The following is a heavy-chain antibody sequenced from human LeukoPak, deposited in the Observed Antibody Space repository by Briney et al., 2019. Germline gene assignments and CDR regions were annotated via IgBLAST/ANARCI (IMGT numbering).Heavy chain of an antibody. CDR2: INPNSGGT. CDR1: GYTFTSYG. V-gene: IGHV1-2*02. J-gene: IGHJ3*02. CDR3: ARLGGTTVPDNAFDI. D-gene: IGHD4-17*01. Sequence: ASVKVSCKASGYTFTSYGISWVRQAPGQGLEWVGWINPNSGGTNYAQKFQGRVTMTRDTSISTAYMELSRLRSDDTAVYYCARLGGTTVPDNAFDIWGQGTMVTVSS.